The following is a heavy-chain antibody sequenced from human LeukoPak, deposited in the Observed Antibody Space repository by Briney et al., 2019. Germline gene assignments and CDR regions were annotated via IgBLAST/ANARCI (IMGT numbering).Heavy chain of an antibody. D-gene: IGHD1-26*01. CDR3: ARPLDSWSYRGFRY. Sequence: GESLKISCKGSGYSFNTYWIAWVRQTPGKGLEWMGIIYPGDSDTRYSPSFQGQVTISADKSISTAYLQWSSLKASDTAMYYCARPLDSWSYRGFRYWGQGALVTVSS. J-gene: IGHJ4*02. V-gene: IGHV5-51*01. CDR1: GYSFNTYW. CDR2: IYPGDSDT.